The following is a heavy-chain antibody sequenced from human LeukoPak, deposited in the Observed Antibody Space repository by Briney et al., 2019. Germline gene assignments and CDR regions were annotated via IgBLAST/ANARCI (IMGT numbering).Heavy chain of an antibody. CDR2: ISGSGGST. Sequence: GGSLRLSCAASGFTFSSYAMSWVRQAPGKGLGWVSAISGSGGSTYYADSVKGRFTISGDNSKNTLYLQMNSLRAEDTAVYHCAKDGGSGSYYSYFDYWGQGTLVTVSS. CDR1: GFTFSSYA. V-gene: IGHV3-23*01. J-gene: IGHJ4*02. D-gene: IGHD3-10*01. CDR3: AKDGGSGSYYSYFDY.